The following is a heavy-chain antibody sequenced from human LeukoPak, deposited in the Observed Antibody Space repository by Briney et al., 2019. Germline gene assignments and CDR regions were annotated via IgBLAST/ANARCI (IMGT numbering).Heavy chain of an antibody. D-gene: IGHD3-22*01. J-gene: IGHJ4*02. Sequence: SETLSLTCTVSAGSISSYYWTWIRQPPGKGLEWIGYIYYSGSTNYNPSLRSRVTISVDTSKNQSSLKLSSVTAADTAVYYCAREGSGSSGYYFWGQGTLVTVSS. V-gene: IGHV4-59*01. CDR2: IYYSGST. CDR3: AREGSGSSGYYF. CDR1: AGSISSYY.